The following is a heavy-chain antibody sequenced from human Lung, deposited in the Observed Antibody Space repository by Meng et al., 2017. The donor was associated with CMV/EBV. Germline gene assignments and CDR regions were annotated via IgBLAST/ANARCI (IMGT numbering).Heavy chain of an antibody. J-gene: IGHJ6*04. CDR1: GFTFSSYG. Sequence: SXVASGFTFSSYGMHWVRQAPGKGLEWVAYIRYDGSNEYYVDSVKGRFTISRDNSKNTLYLQMSSLRAEDTAVYYCAKDRVYSSRYSGMDVWGTGNTVHGAS. D-gene: IGHD5-12*01. V-gene: IGHV3-30*02. CDR2: IRYDGSNE. CDR3: AKDRVYSSRYSGMDV.